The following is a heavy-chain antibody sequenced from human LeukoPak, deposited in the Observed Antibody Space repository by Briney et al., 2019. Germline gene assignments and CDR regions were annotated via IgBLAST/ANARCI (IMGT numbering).Heavy chain of an antibody. CDR1: GFTFSVYS. CDR3: ARVGYYASSGPPEF. CDR2: IGSSSTYI. D-gene: IGHD3-22*01. V-gene: IGHV3-21*03. J-gene: IGHJ4*02. Sequence: GGSLRLSCAASGFTFSVYSMNWVRQAPGEGLEGGSSIGSSSTYIYYTDSVKVRFTISRDNAKNSLYLQMSILTGEDTAVYYCARVGYYASSGPPEFWGQGTLVTVSS.